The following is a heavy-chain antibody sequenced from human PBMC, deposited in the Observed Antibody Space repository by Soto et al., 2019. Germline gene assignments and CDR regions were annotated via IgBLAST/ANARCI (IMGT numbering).Heavy chain of an antibody. CDR1: GFTFSSYG. V-gene: IGHV3-33*01. J-gene: IGHJ6*02. CDR3: ARDRIPTGMDV. Sequence: PGGSLRLSCAPSGFTFSSYGMHWVRQAPGKGLEWVAVIWYDGSNKYYADSVKGRFTSSRDNSKNTLYLQMNSLRAEDTAVYYCARDRIPTGMDVWGQGTTVTVS. CDR2: IWYDGSNK.